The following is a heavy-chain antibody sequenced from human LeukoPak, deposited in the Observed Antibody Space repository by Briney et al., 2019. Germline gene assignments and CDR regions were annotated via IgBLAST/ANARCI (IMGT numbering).Heavy chain of an antibody. J-gene: IGHJ6*03. CDR1: GFTFTTYS. CDR3: ARDLQRVSSWDYYYYMDV. Sequence: KSGGSLRLSCEASGFTFTTYSMTWVRQAPGKGLEWVSIISSGSSAIFSADALKGRFTISRDNAKNSLYLQMNSLRAEDTAVYYCARDLQRVSSWDYYYYMDVWGKGTTVTISS. D-gene: IGHD6-13*01. CDR2: ISSGSSAI. V-gene: IGHV3-21*01.